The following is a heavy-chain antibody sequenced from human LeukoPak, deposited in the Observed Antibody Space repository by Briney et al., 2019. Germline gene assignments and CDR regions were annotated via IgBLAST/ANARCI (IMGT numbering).Heavy chain of an antibody. D-gene: IGHD4-17*01. J-gene: IGHJ3*02. CDR2: INHSGST. CDR1: GGSFSGYY. Sequence: SETLSLTCAVFGGSFSGYYWSWIRQPPGKGLEWIGEINHSGSTNYNPSLKSRVTISVDTSKNQFSLKLSSVTAADTAVYYCARGFGGDYMGAFDIWGQGTMVTVSS. CDR3: ARGFGGDYMGAFDI. V-gene: IGHV4-34*01.